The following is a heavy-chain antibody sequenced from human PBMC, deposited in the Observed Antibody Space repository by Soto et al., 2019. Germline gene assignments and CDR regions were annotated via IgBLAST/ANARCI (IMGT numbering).Heavy chain of an antibody. CDR2: IVIYNGNT. V-gene: IGHV1-18*01. CDR3: ARAPKYYYGSESWFDY. J-gene: IGHJ4*02. Sequence: QVQLVQSGVEMKRPGASVKVSCKTSGYTFANHAIHWARQSPGQGLEWMGGIVIYNGNTHYAQNLRGRVTVTKDTPTTTVYMELRSLRSNDTAVYYCARAPKYYYGSESWFDYWGQGTPVTVSS. CDR1: GYTFANHA. D-gene: IGHD3-10*01.